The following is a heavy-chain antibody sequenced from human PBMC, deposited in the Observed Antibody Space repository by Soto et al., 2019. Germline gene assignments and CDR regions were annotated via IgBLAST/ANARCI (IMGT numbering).Heavy chain of an antibody. CDR2: IHYSGSS. J-gene: IGHJ4*02. CDR3: ARHIRGVSGDYFHN. V-gene: IGHV4-39*01. Sequence: PSETLSLTCTVSGDSIRSTRHYWGWIRQPPGKGLEWIGSIHYSGSSDYNPSLKSRVTTSVDTSKNQFSLKLTSGTAADTAVYYCARHIRGVSGDYFHNWGRGTLVTVS. D-gene: IGHD3-10*01. CDR1: GDSIRSTRHY.